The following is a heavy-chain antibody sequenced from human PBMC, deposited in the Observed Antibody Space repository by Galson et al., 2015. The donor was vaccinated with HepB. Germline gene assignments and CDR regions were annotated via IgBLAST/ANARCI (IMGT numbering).Heavy chain of an antibody. D-gene: IGHD3-22*01. CDR2: ISSSSSYI. Sequence: SLRLSCAASGFTFSSYSMNWVRQAPGKGLEWVSSISSSSSYIYYADSVKGRFTISRDNAKNSLYLQMNSLRAEDTAVYYCQAYDSSPIPRGYAFDIWGQGTMVTVSS. CDR3: QAYDSSPIPRGYAFDI. V-gene: IGHV3-21*01. CDR1: GFTFSSYS. J-gene: IGHJ3*02.